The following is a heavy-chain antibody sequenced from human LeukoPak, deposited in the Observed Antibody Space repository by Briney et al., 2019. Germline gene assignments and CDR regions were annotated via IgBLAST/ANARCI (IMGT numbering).Heavy chain of an antibody. Sequence: ASVKVSCKASGFTFTSSTMQWVRQARGQRLEWIGWIVVGSGNANYAQKFQERVTITRDMSTSTVYMEVSSLRSEDTAVYYCAAGYYYSSGSSYMDVWGRGTTVTISS. J-gene: IGHJ6*03. V-gene: IGHV1-58*02. D-gene: IGHD3-10*01. CDR3: AAGYYYSSGSSYMDV. CDR1: GFTFTSST. CDR2: IVVGSGNA.